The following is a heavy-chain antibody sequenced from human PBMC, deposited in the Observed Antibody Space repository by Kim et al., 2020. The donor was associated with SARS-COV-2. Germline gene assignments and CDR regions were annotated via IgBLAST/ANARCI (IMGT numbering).Heavy chain of an antibody. CDR2: YSGSRWYN. D-gene: IGHD5-18*01. CDR3: ARESRAGGHHTAPLHFFFFPLDV. J-gene: IGHJ6*02. Sequence: YSGSRWYNDYAVSVKGRITIKPDTSKNQISLQLNSVTPEDAAVYYCARESRAGGHHTAPLHFFFFPLDVWGQGTTVTVSS. V-gene: IGHV6-1*01.